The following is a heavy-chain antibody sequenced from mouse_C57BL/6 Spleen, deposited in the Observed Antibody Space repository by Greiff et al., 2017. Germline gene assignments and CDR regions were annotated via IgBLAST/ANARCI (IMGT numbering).Heavy chain of an antibody. CDR3: ARPGSKYEDYFDY. V-gene: IGHV5-17*01. D-gene: IGHD2-5*01. J-gene: IGHJ2*01. CDR2: ISRGSSTI. Sequence: EVHLVESGGGLVKPGGSLKLSCAASGFTFSDYGMHWVRQAPEKGLEWVAYISRGSSTIYYADTVKGRFTISRDNAKNTLFLQMTSLRSEDTAMYYCARPGSKYEDYFDYWGQGTTLTVSS. CDR1: GFTFSDYG.